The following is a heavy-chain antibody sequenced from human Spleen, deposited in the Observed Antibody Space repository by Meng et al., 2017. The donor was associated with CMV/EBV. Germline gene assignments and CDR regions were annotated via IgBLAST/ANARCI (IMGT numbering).Heavy chain of an antibody. CDR1: ENTFTGNY. CDR2: INPNNGDT. V-gene: IGHV1-2*06. J-gene: IGHJ4*02. CDR3: VREGAVVGTTHFDF. Sequence: KTSENTFTGNYISWVRQAPGQGLEWMGRINPNNGDTKYTQRLQGRVTMTRDTSISTADMELNSLRSDDTAIYFCVREGAVVGTTHFDFWGQGTLVTVSS. D-gene: IGHD1-14*01.